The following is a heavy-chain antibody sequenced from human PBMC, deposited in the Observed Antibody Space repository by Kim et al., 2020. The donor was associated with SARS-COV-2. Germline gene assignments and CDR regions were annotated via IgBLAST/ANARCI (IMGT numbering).Heavy chain of an antibody. V-gene: IGHV3-21*01. CDR3: ARIKDGDYCWDY. CDR2: ISSSSSYI. CDR1: GFTFSSYS. J-gene: IGHJ4*02. D-gene: IGHD4-17*01. Sequence: GGSLRLSCAASGFTFSSYSMNWVRQAPGKGLEWVSSISSSSSYIYYADSVKGRFTIPRDNAKNSLYLQMNSLRAEDTAVYYCARIKDGDYCWDYWGQGTLVTVSS.